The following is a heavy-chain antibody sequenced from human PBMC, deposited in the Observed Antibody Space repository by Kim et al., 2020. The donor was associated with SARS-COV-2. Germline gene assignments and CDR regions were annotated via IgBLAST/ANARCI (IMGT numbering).Heavy chain of an antibody. D-gene: IGHD6-19*01. CDR2: ISSSVSTI. CDR1: GFTFSSYE. J-gene: IGHJ4*02. CDR3: AREDTSGWSRVDY. V-gene: IGHV3-48*03. Sequence: GGSLRLSCAASGFTFSSYEMNWVRQAPGKGLEWVSYISSSVSTIYYADSVKGRFTISRDNAKNSLYLQMNSLRAEDTAVYYCAREDTSGWSRVDYWGQGTRVTVST.